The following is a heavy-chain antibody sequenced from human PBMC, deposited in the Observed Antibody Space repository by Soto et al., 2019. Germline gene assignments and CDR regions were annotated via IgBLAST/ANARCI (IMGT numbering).Heavy chain of an antibody. J-gene: IGHJ4*02. CDR3: ASAPAYSSGSYFGKDY. CDR1: GYTLTSYG. D-gene: IGHD1-26*01. CDR2: ISAYNGNT. V-gene: IGHV1-18*01. Sequence: ASVKVSCKASGYTLTSYGISWVRQAPGQGLGWMGWISAYNGNTNYAQKLQGRVTMTTDTSTSTAYMELRSLRSDDTAVYYCASAPAYSSGSYFGKDYWGQGTLVTVSS.